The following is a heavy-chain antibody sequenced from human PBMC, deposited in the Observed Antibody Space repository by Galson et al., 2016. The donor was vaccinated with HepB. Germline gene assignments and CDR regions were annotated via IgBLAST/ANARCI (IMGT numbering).Heavy chain of an antibody. D-gene: IGHD3-3*01. CDR1: GDSISSGGYY. V-gene: IGHV4-31*03. Sequence: TLSLTCTVSGDSISSGGYYWTWIRQHPGKGLEWIGYIYYSGKTFYNSSLKSRVSISVDTSKNQFSLNLTSVTAADTAVYYCARGGVLWSSFSFASWGQGTLVTVSS. CDR2: IYYSGKT. CDR3: ARGGVLWSSFSFAS. J-gene: IGHJ4*02.